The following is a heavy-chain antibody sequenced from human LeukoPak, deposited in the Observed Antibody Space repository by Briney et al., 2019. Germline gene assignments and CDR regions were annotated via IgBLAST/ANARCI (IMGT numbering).Heavy chain of an antibody. V-gene: IGHV5-51*01. CDR1: GYSFTSYW. D-gene: IGHD3-3*01. CDR3: ARLNDFWSGYLKYYFDY. Sequence: GESLKISCQGSGYSFTSYWIGWVRQMPGKGLELMGIIYPRDSDTRYSPSFQGQVTISADKSITTTYLQWSGLKASDTAMYYCARLNDFWSGYLKYYFDYWGQGTLVTVSS. J-gene: IGHJ4*02. CDR2: IYPRDSDT.